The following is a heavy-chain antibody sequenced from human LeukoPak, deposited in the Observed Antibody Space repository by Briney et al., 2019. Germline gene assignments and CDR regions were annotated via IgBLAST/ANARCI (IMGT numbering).Heavy chain of an antibody. CDR1: GGTFSSYA. Sequence: GASVKVSCKASGGTFSSYAISWVRQAPGQGLEWMGGIIPIFGTANYAQKFQGRVTITADESTSTAYMELSSLRSEDTAVYYCAEEPGSYAFDPWGQGTLVTVSS. CDR3: AEEPGSYAFDP. J-gene: IGHJ5*02. D-gene: IGHD1-26*01. CDR2: IIPIFGTA. V-gene: IGHV1-69*13.